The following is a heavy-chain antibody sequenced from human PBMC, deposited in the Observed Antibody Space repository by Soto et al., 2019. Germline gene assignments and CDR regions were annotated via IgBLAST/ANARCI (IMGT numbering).Heavy chain of an antibody. V-gene: IGHV4-39*01. Sequence: SETLSLTCTVSGGSISSSSYYWGWIRQPPGKGLEWIGSIYYSGSTYYNPSLKSRVTISVDTSKNQFSLKLSSVTAADTAVYYCASSNWATFDYWGQGTLVTVSS. CDR2: IYYSGST. CDR3: ASSNWATFDY. J-gene: IGHJ4*02. D-gene: IGHD7-27*01. CDR1: GGSISSSSYY.